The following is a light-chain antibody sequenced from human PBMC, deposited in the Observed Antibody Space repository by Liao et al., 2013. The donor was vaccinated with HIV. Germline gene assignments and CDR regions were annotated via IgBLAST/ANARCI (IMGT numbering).Light chain of an antibody. V-gene: IGLV3-25*03. CDR3: QSADSSGTYV. CDR2: KDR. J-gene: IGLJ1*01. Sequence: YELTQPPSVSVSPGQTARITCSGDALPNQYAYWYQQKSGQAPVLVIYKDRERPSGIPERFSGSSSGTTVTLTISGVQAEDEADYFCQSADSSGTYVFGTGTKVTVL. CDR1: ALPNQY.